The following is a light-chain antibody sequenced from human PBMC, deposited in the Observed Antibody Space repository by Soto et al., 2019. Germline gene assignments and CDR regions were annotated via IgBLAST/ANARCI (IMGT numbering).Light chain of an antibody. CDR1: QSVSSK. Sequence: ETVMTQSPATLSVSPGERATLSCRASQSVSSKLAWYQQKPGQAPRLLIYGASTRATGIPARFSGSGSGTEFTLTISRLEPEDFAVYYCQQYGSSPITFGQGTRLEIK. CDR2: GAS. J-gene: IGKJ5*01. CDR3: QQYGSSPIT. V-gene: IGKV3-15*01.